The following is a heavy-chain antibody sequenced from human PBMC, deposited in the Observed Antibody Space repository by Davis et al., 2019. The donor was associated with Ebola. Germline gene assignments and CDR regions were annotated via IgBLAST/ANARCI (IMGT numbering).Heavy chain of an antibody. CDR3: ARDSRGDYGAAGDY. D-gene: IGHD4-17*01. J-gene: IGHJ4*02. V-gene: IGHV1-69*06. CDR2: IIPIFGTA. CDR1: GGTFSSYA. Sequence: SVKVSCKASGGTFSSYAISWVRQAPGQGLEWMGGIIPIFGTANYAQKFQGRVTITADKSTSTAYMELSSLRSEDTAVYYCARDSRGDYGAAGDYWGQGTLVTVSS.